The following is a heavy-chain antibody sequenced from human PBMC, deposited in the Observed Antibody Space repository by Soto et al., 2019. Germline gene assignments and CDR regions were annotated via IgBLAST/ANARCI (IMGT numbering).Heavy chain of an antibody. CDR3: ARSLEMATVDY. CDR1: GGSISSGGYY. CDR2: IYYSGST. V-gene: IGHV4-31*03. D-gene: IGHD5-12*01. J-gene: IGHJ4*02. Sequence: SGTLSLPCTVSGGSISSGGYYWSWIRQHPGKGLEWIGYIYYSGSTYYNPSLKSRVTISVDTSKNQFSLKLSSVTAADTAVYYCARSLEMATVDYWGQGTLVTVSS.